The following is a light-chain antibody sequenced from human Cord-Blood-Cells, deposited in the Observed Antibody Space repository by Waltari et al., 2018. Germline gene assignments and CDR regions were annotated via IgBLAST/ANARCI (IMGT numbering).Light chain of an antibody. Sequence: DIQMTQSPSSLSASVGDRVTITCLASQGISSYLNWYQQKPGKAPKLLSYAASNLETGVPSRFSGSGSETDFTFTISRLQPEDIATYYCQQNDSIPYTFGQGTKLEIK. CDR3: QQNDSIPYT. CDR2: AAS. V-gene: IGKV1-33*01. CDR1: QGISSY. J-gene: IGKJ2*01.